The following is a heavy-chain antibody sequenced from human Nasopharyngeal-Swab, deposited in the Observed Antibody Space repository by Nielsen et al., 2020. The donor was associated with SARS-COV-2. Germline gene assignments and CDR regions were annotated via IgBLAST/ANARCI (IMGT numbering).Heavy chain of an antibody. CDR1: GGSFSGYY. CDR3: ARGSGWYGY. CDR2: INHSGST. V-gene: IGHV4-34*01. D-gene: IGHD6-19*01. J-gene: IGHJ4*02. Sequence: GSLRFSCAVYGGSFSGYYWSWIRQPPGKGLEWIGEINHSGSTNYNPSLKSRVTISVDTSKNQFSLKLSSVTAADTAVYYCARGSGWYGYWGQGTLVTVSS.